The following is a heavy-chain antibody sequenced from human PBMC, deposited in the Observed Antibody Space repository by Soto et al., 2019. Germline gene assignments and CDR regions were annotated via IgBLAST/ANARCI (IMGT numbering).Heavy chain of an antibody. J-gene: IGHJ6*02. CDR1: GFTSTGFE. CDR2: ISASGDTV. Sequence: ERLVESGGGFLQPGESLRISCAASGFTSTGFELTWVRQVPWRGLEWVAYISASGDTVYYADSVQGRFTISRDNARKSLYLQMGSLRVEDTAIYYCAALSVTGGVDVWGQGTTVTVSS. CDR3: AALSVTGGVDV. V-gene: IGHV3-48*03. D-gene: IGHD3-16*01.